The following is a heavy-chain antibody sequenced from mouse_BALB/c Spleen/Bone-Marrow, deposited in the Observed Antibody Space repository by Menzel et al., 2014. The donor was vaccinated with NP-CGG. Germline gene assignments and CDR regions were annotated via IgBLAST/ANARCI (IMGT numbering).Heavy chain of an antibody. CDR2: IYPGNSDT. J-gene: IGHJ2*01. CDR1: GYTFSNYW. CDR3: TTLARNNFDY. V-gene: IGHV1-5*01. Sequence: SGTVLARPGAAVKMSCKASGYTFSNYWMHWVKQRLGQGLEWIGTIYPGNSDTTYNQKFKGKAKLTAVTSTSTAYMELSSLTNEDSAVYYCTTLARNNFDYWGQGTTLTVSS.